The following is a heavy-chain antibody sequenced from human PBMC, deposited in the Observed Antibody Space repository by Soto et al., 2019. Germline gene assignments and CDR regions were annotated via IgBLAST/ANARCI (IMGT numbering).Heavy chain of an antibody. D-gene: IGHD2-21*02. CDR3: AHRDIDTAGGCDF. J-gene: IGHJ4*02. V-gene: IGHV2-5*02. Sequence: QITLKESGPTLVKPTQTLTLTCTFSGFSLTTSGVGVGWIRQPPGKALEWLAFIYWDDDKRYSPSLTNRLTSPKDTSINQAVLTMTDMDPVDTATYYCAHRDIDTAGGCDFWGQGTLVTVSS. CDR2: IYWDDDK. CDR1: GFSLTTSGVG.